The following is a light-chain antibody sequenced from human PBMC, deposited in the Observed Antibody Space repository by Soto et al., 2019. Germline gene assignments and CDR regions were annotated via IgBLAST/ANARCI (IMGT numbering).Light chain of an antibody. CDR2: AAS. V-gene: IGKV1-9*01. CDR3: QQLNSYLRT. J-gene: IGKJ3*01. CDR1: QGISSY. Sequence: DIQLTQSPSFLSASVGDRVTITCRASQGISSYLAWYQQKPGKAPKLLIYAASTLQSGVPSRFSGSGSGTEFTLTISSLQPEDSATYYCQQLNSYLRTFGPGTKVGIK.